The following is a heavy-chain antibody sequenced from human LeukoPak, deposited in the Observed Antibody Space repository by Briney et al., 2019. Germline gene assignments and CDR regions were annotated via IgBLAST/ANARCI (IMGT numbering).Heavy chain of an antibody. J-gene: IGHJ6*02. Sequence: SETLSLTCTVSGGSISSYYWSWLRQPPGKGLEWVGYIYYSGSTNYNPSLKSRVTISVDTSKNQFSLKLSSVTAADTAVYYCARVSSCYYYYYGMDVWGQGTTVTVSS. CDR3: ARVSSCYYYYYGMDV. CDR2: IYYSGST. D-gene: IGHD6-19*01. V-gene: IGHV4-59*01. CDR1: GGSISSYY.